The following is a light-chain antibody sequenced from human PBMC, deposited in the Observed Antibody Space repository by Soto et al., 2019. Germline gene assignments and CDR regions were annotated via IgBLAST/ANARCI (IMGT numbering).Light chain of an antibody. CDR3: LLYYSGAQV. CDR2: SAI. J-gene: IGLJ3*02. Sequence: QTVVTQEPSLTVSPGGTVTLTCASSTGAVTSGYYPNWFQQKPGQAPRALIYSAINKHSWTPARFSGSLLGGKAALTLSGVQPEDEADYYCLLYYSGAQVFGGGTKVTDL. V-gene: IGLV7-43*01. CDR1: TGAVTSGYY.